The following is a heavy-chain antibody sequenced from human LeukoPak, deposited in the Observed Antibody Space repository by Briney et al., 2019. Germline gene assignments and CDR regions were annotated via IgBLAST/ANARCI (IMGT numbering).Heavy chain of an antibody. CDR2: INPSGGST. Sequence: ASVKVSCKASGYTFTSYYMHWVRQAPGQGLEWMGMINPSGGSTSYAQKFQGRVTMTRDTSTSTVYMELSSLRSEDTAVYYCARAGRDGYNSGDYYCYYMDVWGKGTTVTVSS. J-gene: IGHJ6*03. CDR3: ARAGRDGYNSGDYYCYYMDV. V-gene: IGHV1-46*01. D-gene: IGHD5-24*01. CDR1: GYTFTSYY.